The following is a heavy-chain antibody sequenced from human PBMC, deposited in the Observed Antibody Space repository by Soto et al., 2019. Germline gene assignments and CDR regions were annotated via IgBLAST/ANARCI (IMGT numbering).Heavy chain of an antibody. Sequence: QVQLVESGGGVVQPGRSLRLSCAASGFTFSSYGMHWVRQAPGKGLEWVAVIWYDGSNKYYADSVKGRFTISRDNSKNTLYLQMNSLRAEDAAVYYCARTHSSGWYFDCWGQGALVTVSS. CDR1: GFTFSSYG. J-gene: IGHJ4*02. V-gene: IGHV3-33*01. CDR3: ARTHSSGWYFDC. CDR2: IWYDGSNK. D-gene: IGHD6-19*01.